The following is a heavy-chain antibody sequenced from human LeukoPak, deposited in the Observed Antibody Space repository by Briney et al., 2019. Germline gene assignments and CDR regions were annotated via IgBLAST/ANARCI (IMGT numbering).Heavy chain of an antibody. CDR2: VDHIGVT. Sequence: SETLTLTCAVYGASLSDNNWSWIRQPPGKGLEWVGEVDHIGVTKYNPSLKGRVSISRDTSKNQFSLDLTSVAAADTAVYYCANTSQLGSYIRFDHWGQGTLVTVSS. CDR1: GASLSDNN. CDR3: ANTSQLGSYIRFDH. D-gene: IGHD6-6*01. V-gene: IGHV4-34*01. J-gene: IGHJ5*02.